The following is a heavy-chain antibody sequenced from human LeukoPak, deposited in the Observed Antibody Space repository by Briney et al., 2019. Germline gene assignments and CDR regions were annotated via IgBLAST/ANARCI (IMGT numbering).Heavy chain of an antibody. J-gene: IGHJ4*02. Sequence: GGSLRLSCAASGFTFSSYAMSWVRQAPGKGLEWVSAISGSGGSTYYADSVKGRFTISRDNSKNTLYLQMNSLRAEDTAVYYCARDPRGYSGYDNDYWGQGTLVTVSS. CDR2: ISGSGGST. D-gene: IGHD5-12*01. V-gene: IGHV3-23*01. CDR1: GFTFSSYA. CDR3: ARDPRGYSGYDNDY.